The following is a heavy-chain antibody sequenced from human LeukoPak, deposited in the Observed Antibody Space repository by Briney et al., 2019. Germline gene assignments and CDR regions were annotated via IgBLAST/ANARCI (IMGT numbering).Heavy chain of an antibody. V-gene: IGHV1-2*02. J-gene: IGHJ5*02. CDR1: GYTFTGYY. Sequence: ASVKVSCKASGYTFTGYYMHWVRQAPGQGLEWMGWINPNSGGTNYAQRFQGRVTMTRDTSISTAYMELSRLRSDDTAVYYCARAVAGMGPWFDPWGQGTLVTVSS. CDR2: INPNSGGT. CDR3: ARAVAGMGPWFDP. D-gene: IGHD6-19*01.